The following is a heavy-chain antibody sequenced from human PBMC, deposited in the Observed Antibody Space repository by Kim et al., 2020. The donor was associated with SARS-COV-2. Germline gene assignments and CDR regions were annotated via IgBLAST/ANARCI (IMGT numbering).Heavy chain of an antibody. Sequence: SETLSLTCAVYGGTFSSYYWSWIRQPPGKGLEWIGEINHSGSTNYNPSLKSRVTISVDTSKNQFSLRLSSVTAADTAVYYCARKGTGYSSRYWCFDLWGRGTLVTVSS. CDR3: ARKGTGYSSRYWCFDL. CDR2: INHSGST. V-gene: IGHV4-34*01. J-gene: IGHJ2*01. CDR1: GGTFSSYY. D-gene: IGHD6-13*01.